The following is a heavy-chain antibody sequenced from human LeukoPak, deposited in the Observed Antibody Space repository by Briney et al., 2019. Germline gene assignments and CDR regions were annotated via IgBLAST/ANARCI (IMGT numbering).Heavy chain of an antibody. V-gene: IGHV3-23*01. CDR3: ARDNNWNYPDY. D-gene: IGHD1-7*01. CDR2: ISGSGGST. CDR1: GFRFNNYA. J-gene: IGHJ4*02. Sequence: PGGSLRLSCAASGFRFNNYAMSWVRQAPGKGLEWVSSISGSGGSTYYVDSVKGRFTISRDNAKNTLVLQMSSLRAEDTAVYYCARDNNWNYPDYWGQGTLVTVSS.